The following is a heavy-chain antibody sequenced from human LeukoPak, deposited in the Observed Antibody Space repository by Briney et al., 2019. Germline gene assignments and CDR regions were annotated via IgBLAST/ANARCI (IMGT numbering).Heavy chain of an antibody. J-gene: IGHJ4*02. CDR3: ARGEENGYYVFDY. CDR2: INHSGST. Sequence: PSETLSLTCAVYGGSFSGYYWSWIRQPPGKGLEWIGEINHSGSTNYNPSLKSRVTISVDTSKNQFSLKLSSVTAADTAVYYCARGEENGYYVFDYWRQGTLVTVSS. V-gene: IGHV4-34*01. D-gene: IGHD3-22*01. CDR1: GGSFSGYY.